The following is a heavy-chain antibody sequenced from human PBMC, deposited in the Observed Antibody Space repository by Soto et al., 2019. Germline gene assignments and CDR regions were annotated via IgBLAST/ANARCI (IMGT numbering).Heavy chain of an antibody. Sequence: QVQLVQSGAEEKKPGASVKVSCKASGYTFTGYAMPWVRQAPGQRLEGMGWINAGNGNTKYSQKFQGRVTITRDTSASTAYMELSSLRSEDTAVYYCARAVAVAADFDYWGQGTLVTVSS. J-gene: IGHJ4*02. CDR2: INAGNGNT. V-gene: IGHV1-3*05. CDR3: ARAVAVAADFDY. D-gene: IGHD6-19*01. CDR1: GYTFTGYA.